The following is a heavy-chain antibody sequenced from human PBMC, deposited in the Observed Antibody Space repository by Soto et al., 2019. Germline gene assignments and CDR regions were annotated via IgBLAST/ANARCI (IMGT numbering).Heavy chain of an antibody. J-gene: IGHJ4*02. D-gene: IGHD3-3*01. V-gene: IGHV4-4*07. Sequence: QVQLQESGPGLVKPSETLSLTCTVSGGSISNYYWSWIRQPPGKGLEWIGRIYPSGSPNYNPSLKSRVTMSVETSNYQFSLKLKLTSVTAADAAGYYCPRDDFWGGRTDDYWGQGILVTVSP. CDR3: PRDDFWGGRTDDY. CDR1: GGSISNYY. CDR2: IYPSGSP.